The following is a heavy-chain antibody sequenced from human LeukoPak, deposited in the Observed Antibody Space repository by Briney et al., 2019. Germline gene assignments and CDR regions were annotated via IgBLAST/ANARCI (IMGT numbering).Heavy chain of an antibody. J-gene: IGHJ4*02. CDR3: ARVGSIAARFRFRRTFDY. V-gene: IGHV1-2*02. Sequence: ASVKVSCKASGYTFTGYYMHWVRQAPGQGLEWMGWINPNSGGTNYAQKFQGRVTMTRDTSISTAYMELSRLRSDDTAVYYCARVGSIAARFRFRRTFDYWGQGTLVTVSS. CDR2: INPNSGGT. CDR1: GYTFTGYY. D-gene: IGHD6-6*01.